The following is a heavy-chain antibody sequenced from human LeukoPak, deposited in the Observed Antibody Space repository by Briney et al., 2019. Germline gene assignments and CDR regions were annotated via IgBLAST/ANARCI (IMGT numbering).Heavy chain of an antibody. J-gene: IGHJ4*02. Sequence: SVKVSFKASGGTFSSYAISWVRQAPGQGLEWMGGIIPIFGTANYAQRFQGRVTITADESTSTAYMELSSLRSEDTAVYYCARGKDGFNFDYWGQGTLVTVSS. CDR1: GGTFSSYA. CDR3: ARGKDGFNFDY. D-gene: IGHD2-15*01. V-gene: IGHV1-69*13. CDR2: IIPIFGTA.